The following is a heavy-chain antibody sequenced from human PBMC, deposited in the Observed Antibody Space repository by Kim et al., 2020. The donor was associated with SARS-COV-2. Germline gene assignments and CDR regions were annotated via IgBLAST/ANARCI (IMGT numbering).Heavy chain of an antibody. D-gene: IGHD3-9*01. V-gene: IGHV3-48*03. CDR2: TI. Sequence: TIYYADSVKGRFTISRDNAKNSLYLQMNSLRAEDTAVYYCARWQAGYYDYWGQGTLVTVSS. CDR3: ARWQAGYYDY. J-gene: IGHJ4*02.